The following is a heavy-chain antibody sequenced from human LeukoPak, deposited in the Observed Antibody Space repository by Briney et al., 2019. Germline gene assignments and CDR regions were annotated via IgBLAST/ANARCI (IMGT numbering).Heavy chain of an antibody. CDR2: IYHSGST. Sequence: SETLSLTCGVSGGSISSNGYSWSWIRQPPGKGLEWIGYIYHSGSTYYNPSLKSRVTISVDRSKNQFSLKLSSVTAADTAVYYCARFFIARMPRTLDVWGKGTTVTVSS. CDR1: GGSISSNGYS. J-gene: IGHJ6*04. V-gene: IGHV4-30-2*01. D-gene: IGHD2-2*01. CDR3: ARFFIARMPRTLDV.